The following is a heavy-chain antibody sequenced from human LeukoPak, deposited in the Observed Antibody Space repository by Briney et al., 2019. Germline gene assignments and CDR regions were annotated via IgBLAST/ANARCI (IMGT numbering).Heavy chain of an antibody. CDR2: TYYSGST. CDR3: ARVGGSNWRGNNWFDP. V-gene: IGHV4-39*07. J-gene: IGHJ5*02. CDR1: AGSISSTRDY. Sequence: SETLSLTCVVAAGSISSTRDYWGWVRQPPGKGLEWIESTYYSGSTYYGPSLKSRVTISVDTAKNQFSLKLSSVTAADTAVYYCARVGGSNWRGNNWFDPWGQGTLVTVSS. D-gene: IGHD6-13*01.